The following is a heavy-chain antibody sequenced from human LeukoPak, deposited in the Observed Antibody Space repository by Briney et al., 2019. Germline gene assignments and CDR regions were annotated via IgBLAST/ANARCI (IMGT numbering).Heavy chain of an antibody. CDR1: GGSISSSSYF. J-gene: IGHJ6*03. V-gene: IGHV4-39*07. CDR2: LYYSGST. D-gene: IGHD6-6*01. CDR3: ARVLVRGYYYYYYYMDV. Sequence: SETLSLTCTVSGGSISSSSYFWGWIRQPPGRGLEWIGSLYYSGSTYYNPSLKSRGTISVDTSKNQFSLKLSSVTAADTAVYYCARVLVRGYYYYYYYMDVWGKGTTVTVSS.